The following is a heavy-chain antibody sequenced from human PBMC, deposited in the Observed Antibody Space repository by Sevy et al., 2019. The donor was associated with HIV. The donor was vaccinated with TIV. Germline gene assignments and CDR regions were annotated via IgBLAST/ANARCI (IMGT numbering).Heavy chain of an antibody. Sequence: GGSLRLSCAASGFTFSDYYMSWIRQAPGKGLEWVSYISSSGSTIYYADSVKGRFTISRDNAKNSLYLQMNSLRAEDTAVYYCARISGILRRDSDAFDIWGQGTMDTVSS. D-gene: IGHD5-12*01. J-gene: IGHJ3*02. V-gene: IGHV3-11*01. CDR1: GFTFSDYY. CDR3: ARISGILRRDSDAFDI. CDR2: ISSSGSTI.